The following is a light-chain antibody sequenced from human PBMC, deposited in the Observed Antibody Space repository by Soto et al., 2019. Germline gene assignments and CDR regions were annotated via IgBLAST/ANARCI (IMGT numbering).Light chain of an antibody. CDR1: SSDIGSYHY. Sequence: QSALTQPASVSGSPGQSINISCTGTSSDIGSYHYVSWYQHHPGKAPKLMIHDVSDRPSGVSNRFSGSKSGNTASLTISGLQAEDEDAYYCSTYTSRTTLVFGGGTKLTVL. CDR3: STYTSRTTLV. CDR2: DVS. J-gene: IGLJ2*01. V-gene: IGLV2-14*03.